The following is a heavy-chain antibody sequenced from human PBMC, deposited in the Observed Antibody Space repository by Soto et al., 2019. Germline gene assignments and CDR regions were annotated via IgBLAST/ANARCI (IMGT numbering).Heavy chain of an antibody. J-gene: IGHJ3*02. V-gene: IGHV3-23*01. CDR2: ISGSGGST. Sequence: GGSLRLSCAASGFTFSSYAMSWVRQAPGKGLEWVSAISGSGGSTYYADSVKGRFTISRDNSKNTLYLQMNSLRAEDTAVYYCAKVVDIVVVVAASDAFDIWGQGTMVTVSS. CDR1: GFTFSSYA. D-gene: IGHD2-15*01. CDR3: AKVVDIVVVVAASDAFDI.